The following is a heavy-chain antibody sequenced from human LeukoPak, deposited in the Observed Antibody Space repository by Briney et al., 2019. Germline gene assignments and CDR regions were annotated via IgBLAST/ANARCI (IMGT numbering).Heavy chain of an antibody. CDR3: ARRRCSSGCYSFDY. Sequence: GGALRLSCAASGFTFSDYYMSWIRQAPGKGLGWVSYISSSGSTIYYADSVKGRFTISRDNAKNSLYLQMNSLRAEDTAVYYCARRRCSSGCYSFDYWGQGTLVTVSS. J-gene: IGHJ4*02. V-gene: IGHV3-11*01. CDR2: ISSSGSTI. CDR1: GFTFSDYY. D-gene: IGHD3-22*01.